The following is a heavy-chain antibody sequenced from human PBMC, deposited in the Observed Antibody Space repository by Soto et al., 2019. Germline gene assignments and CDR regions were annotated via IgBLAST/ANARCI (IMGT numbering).Heavy chain of an antibody. D-gene: IGHD5-12*01. CDR1: GYTFARYG. J-gene: IGHJ6*02. Sequence: ASVQVSCKASGYTFARYGSNWVRQATGQGLEWMGWMNPNSGNTGYAQKFQGRVTMTRNTSISTAYMELSSLRSEDTAVYYCARWLRYLGNYGMDVWGQGNTVTVSS. CDR2: MNPNSGNT. V-gene: IGHV1-8*02. CDR3: ARWLRYLGNYGMDV.